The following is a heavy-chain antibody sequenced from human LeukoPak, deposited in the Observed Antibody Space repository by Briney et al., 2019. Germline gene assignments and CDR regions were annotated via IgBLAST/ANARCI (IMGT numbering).Heavy chain of an antibody. J-gene: IGHJ4*02. D-gene: IGHD5-12*01. CDR3: ARVADGYSGYDSIDY. V-gene: IGHV3-11*06. Sequence: PGGSLRLSCAASGFTFSDYYMSWIRQAPGKGLEWVSYISSSSSYTNYADSVKGRFTISRDNAKNSLYLQMNSLRAEDTAVYYCARVADGYSGYDSIDYWGQGTLVTVPS. CDR2: ISSSSSYT. CDR1: GFTFSDYY.